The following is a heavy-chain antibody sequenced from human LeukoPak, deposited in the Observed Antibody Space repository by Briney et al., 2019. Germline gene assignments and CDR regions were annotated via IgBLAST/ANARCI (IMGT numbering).Heavy chain of an antibody. CDR1: GFTFSSYA. D-gene: IGHD3-10*01. J-gene: IGHJ5*02. CDR3: VITRIFGSGNYYNPGWFDP. V-gene: IGHV3-23*01. Sequence: GGSLRLSCAASGFTFSSYAMSWVRQAPGKGLEWVSAISGSGGSTYYADSVKGRFTISRDNSKNTLYLQMNGLRAEDTAVYYCVITRIFGSGNYYNPGWFDPWGQGTLVTVSS. CDR2: ISGSGGST.